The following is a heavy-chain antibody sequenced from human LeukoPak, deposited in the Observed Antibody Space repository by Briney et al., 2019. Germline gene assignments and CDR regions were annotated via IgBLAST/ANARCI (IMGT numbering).Heavy chain of an antibody. J-gene: IGHJ4*02. V-gene: IGHV3-7*01. CDR1: GFTFNNCW. D-gene: IGHD3-3*01. CDR2: IKKDGSEK. CDR3: ATNYDFWSGYLN. Sequence: GGSLRLSCTASGFTFNNCWMNWVRQAPGKGLEWVANIKKDGSEKYYVDSVKGRFTISRDNAKNSLYLQMNSLRAEDTAVYYCATNYDFWSGYLNWGQGTLVTVSS.